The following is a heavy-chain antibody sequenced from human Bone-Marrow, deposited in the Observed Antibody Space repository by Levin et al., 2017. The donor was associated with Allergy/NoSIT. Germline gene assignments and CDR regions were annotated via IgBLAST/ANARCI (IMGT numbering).Heavy chain of an antibody. CDR1: GFTFSSYA. D-gene: IGHD5-24*01. V-gene: IGHV3-23*01. Sequence: GESLKISCAASGFTFSSYAMSWVRQAPGKGLEWVSAISGSGGSTYYADSVKGRFTISRDNSKNTLYLQMNSLRAEDTAVYYCANSAEMATIKGGVGNWFDPWGQGTLVTVSS. J-gene: IGHJ5*02. CDR2: ISGSGGST. CDR3: ANSAEMATIKGGVGNWFDP.